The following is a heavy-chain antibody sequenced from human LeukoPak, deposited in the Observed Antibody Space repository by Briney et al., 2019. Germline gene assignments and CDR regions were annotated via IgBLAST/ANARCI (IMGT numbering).Heavy chain of an antibody. V-gene: IGHV4-59*01. D-gene: IGHD6-13*01. CDR1: GGSISSYY. J-gene: IGHJ5*02. Sequence: PSETLSLTCTVSGGSISSYYWSWIRQPPGKGLEWIGYIYYSGSTNYNPSLKSRVTISVDTSKNQFSLKLSSVTAADTAVYYCARLVYGQQLGGPLNWFDPWGQGTLVTVS. CDR3: ARLVYGQQLGGPLNWFDP. CDR2: IYYSGST.